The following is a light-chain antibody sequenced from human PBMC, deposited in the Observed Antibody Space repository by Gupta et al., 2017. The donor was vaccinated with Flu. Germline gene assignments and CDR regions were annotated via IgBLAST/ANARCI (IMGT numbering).Light chain of an antibody. V-gene: IGKV1-5*03. CDR2: RAS. CDR1: QNIKTW. Sequence: DYQMTQSPYTLSASVGDRVTITCRASQNIKTWLAWFQRKPGEAPKLLIYRASTLETGVPSRFSGSGSGTEFTLTISSLQPDDFATYYCQQYYGPWTFGQGTKVEIK. CDR3: QQYYGPWT. J-gene: IGKJ1*01.